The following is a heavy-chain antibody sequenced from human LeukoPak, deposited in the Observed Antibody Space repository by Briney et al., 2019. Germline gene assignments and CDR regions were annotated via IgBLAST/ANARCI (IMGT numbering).Heavy chain of an antibody. Sequence: KSSETLSLTCTVSGGSISSYYWSWIRQPAGKGLEWIGRIFTSGSTNYNPSLKSRVTMSLDTSKNQFSLKLSSVTAADTAVYYCARGGNYYGSGSHYNVIDWFDPWGQGTLVTVSS. V-gene: IGHV4-4*07. CDR1: GGSISSYY. CDR3: ARGGNYYGSGSHYNVIDWFDP. D-gene: IGHD3-10*01. J-gene: IGHJ5*02. CDR2: IFTSGST.